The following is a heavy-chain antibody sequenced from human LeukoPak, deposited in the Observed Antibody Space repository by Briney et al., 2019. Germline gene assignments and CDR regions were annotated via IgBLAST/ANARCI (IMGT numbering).Heavy chain of an antibody. Sequence: GGTLRLSCAASGFTFSSYGMSWVRQAPGKGLEWVSGISGSANGTDYADSVKGRFTISRDNSKNTLCLQMNSLRAEDTALYYCAVEGYYDSSGYLLRGAFDIWGQGTMVTVSS. CDR2: ISGSANGT. J-gene: IGHJ3*02. CDR1: GFTFSSYG. D-gene: IGHD3-22*01. CDR3: AVEGYYDSSGYLLRGAFDI. V-gene: IGHV3-23*01.